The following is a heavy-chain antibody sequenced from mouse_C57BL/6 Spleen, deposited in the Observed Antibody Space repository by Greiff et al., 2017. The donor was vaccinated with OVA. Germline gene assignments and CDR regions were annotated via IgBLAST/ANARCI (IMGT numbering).Heavy chain of an antibody. J-gene: IGHJ2*01. D-gene: IGHD2-5*01. CDR2: ISSGGDYI. V-gene: IGHV5-9-1*02. Sequence: EVQRVESGEGLVKPGGSLKLSCAASGFTFSSYAMSWVRQTPEKRLEWVAYISSGGDYIYYADTVKGRFTISRDNARNTLYLQMSSLKSEDTAMYYCTRETYSNFFDYWGQGTTLTVSS. CDR3: TRETYSNFFDY. CDR1: GFTFSSYA.